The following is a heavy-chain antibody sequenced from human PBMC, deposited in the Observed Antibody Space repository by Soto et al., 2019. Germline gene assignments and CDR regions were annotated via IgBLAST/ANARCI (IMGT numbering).Heavy chain of an antibody. V-gene: IGHV1-69*01. CDR2: IIPIFGTA. Sequence: QVQLVQSGAEVKKPGSSVKVSCKASGGTFSSYAISWVRQAPGQGLEWMGGIIPIFGTANYAQKFQGRVTITADESTSTAYMELSSLRSEDTAVYYCARVRQSITIFGVVPTLYYFDYWGQGTLVTVSS. J-gene: IGHJ4*02. CDR3: ARVRQSITIFGVVPTLYYFDY. CDR1: GGTFSSYA. D-gene: IGHD3-3*01.